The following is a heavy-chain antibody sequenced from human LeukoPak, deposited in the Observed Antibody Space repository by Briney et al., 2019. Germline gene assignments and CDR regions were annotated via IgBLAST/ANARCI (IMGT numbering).Heavy chain of an antibody. V-gene: IGHV3-23*01. D-gene: IGHD1-26*01. CDR1: GFTFSGFA. J-gene: IGHJ6*01. Sequence: PGGSLRLSCAASGFTFSGFAMSWVRRTPGKGLEWDSGISGSGDNTLYADSVKGRFTISRDNSKNRLYLEMNSLRAEDTAIYYCAKMKGHPLPKYYMDVWGQGTTVTVSS. CDR3: AKMKGHPLPKYYMDV. CDR2: ISGSGDNT.